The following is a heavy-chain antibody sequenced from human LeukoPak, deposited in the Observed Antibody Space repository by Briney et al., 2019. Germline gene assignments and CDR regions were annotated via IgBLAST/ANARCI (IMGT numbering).Heavy chain of an antibody. Sequence: SETLSLTRTVSGGSITTYYWSWIRQPAGKGLEWIGRIYSTGRTNYSPSLKSRVTMSVDTSKNHFSLRLSSVTAADTAVYYCARGPYSSSWYPLYFDYWGQGTLVTVSS. CDR1: GGSITTYY. J-gene: IGHJ4*02. V-gene: IGHV4-4*07. D-gene: IGHD6-13*01. CDR3: ARGPYSSSWYPLYFDY. CDR2: IYSTGRT.